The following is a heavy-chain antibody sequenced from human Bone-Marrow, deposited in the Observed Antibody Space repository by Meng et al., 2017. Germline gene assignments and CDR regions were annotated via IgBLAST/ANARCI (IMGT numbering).Heavy chain of an antibody. J-gene: IGHJ5*02. CDR1: GYTFTSYY. CDR2: INASVGRT. D-gene: IGHD3-10*01. V-gene: IGHV1-46*01. Sequence: ASVKVSCKASGYTFTSYYMHWVRQAPGQGLEWMGIINASVGRTSYAQKFQGRVTMTRDTSTSTAYMELSSLRYEDTGVYYCARGNYDSGSYYHEDWFDPWGQGTLVTVSS. CDR3: ARGNYDSGSYYHEDWFDP.